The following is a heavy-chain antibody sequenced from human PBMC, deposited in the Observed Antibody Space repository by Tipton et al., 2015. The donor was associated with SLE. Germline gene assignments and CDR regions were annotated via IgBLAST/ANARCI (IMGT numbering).Heavy chain of an antibody. CDR3: SKAVAGTGYFDL. V-gene: IGHV4-39*07. CDR2: INHSGST. Sequence: TLSLTCTVSGGSISSSSYYWGWIRQPPGKGLEWIGEINHSGSTNYNPSLKSRVTISVDTSKNQFSLKLSSVTAADTAVYYCSKAVAGTGYFDLWGRGTLVTVSS. D-gene: IGHD6-19*01. CDR1: GGSISSSSYY. J-gene: IGHJ2*01.